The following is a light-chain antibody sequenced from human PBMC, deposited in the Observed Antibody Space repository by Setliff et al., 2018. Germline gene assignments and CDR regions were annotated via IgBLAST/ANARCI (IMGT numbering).Light chain of an antibody. J-gene: IGLJ1*01. V-gene: IGLV2-23*02. CDR1: NSDVGTYDL. CDR3: CSYGGNYDV. CDR2: EVT. Sequence: QSALTQPAFVSGSPGQSVTISCTGTNSDVGTYDLVSWYQQHPGKAPELIIYEVTKRTPGVSSRLSGSKSDNTASLTISGLQAEDEADYYCCSYGGNYDVFGTGTKVTVL.